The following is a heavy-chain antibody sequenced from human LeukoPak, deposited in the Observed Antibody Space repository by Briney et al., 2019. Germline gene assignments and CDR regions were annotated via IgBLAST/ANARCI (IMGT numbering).Heavy chain of an antibody. V-gene: IGHV5-51*01. CDR2: IYPGDSGT. CDR1: GYSSTSHR. D-gene: IGHD2-15*01. J-gene: IGHJ4*02. Sequence: GESLKISCKGSGYSSTSHRIGWVRQMPGKGLEWMGIIYPGDSGTIYSPSFQGQVTISADKSISTAYLQWSSLKASDTAMYYCARRYCSGGTCYYFDYWGQGTLVTVSS. CDR3: ARRYCSGGTCYYFDY.